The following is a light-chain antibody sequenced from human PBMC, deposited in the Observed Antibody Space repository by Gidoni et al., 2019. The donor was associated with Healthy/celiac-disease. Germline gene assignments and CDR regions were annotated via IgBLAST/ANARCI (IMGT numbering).Light chain of an antibody. CDR2: SNN. J-gene: IGLJ2*01. V-gene: IGLV1-44*01. CDR3: AAWDDSLNGVV. CDR1: SSNIGSNT. Sequence: QSVLTQPPSASGTPGHRATISCSGSSSNIGSNTVNWYQQHPGTAPKLLIYSNNQRPSGVPDRFSGSKSGTSASLAISGLQSEDEADYYCAAWDDSLNGVVFGGGTKLTVL.